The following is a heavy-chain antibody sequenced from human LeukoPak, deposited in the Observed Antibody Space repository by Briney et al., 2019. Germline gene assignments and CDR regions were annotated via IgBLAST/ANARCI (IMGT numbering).Heavy chain of an antibody. CDR3: ARGDILTGYFFDY. J-gene: IGHJ4*02. CDR1: GYSFTSYW. Sequence: GESLKISCKGSGYSFTSYWIGWVRQMPGKGLEWMGIIYPGDSDTRYSPSFQGQVTISADKSINAAYLQWSSLKASDTAMYYCARGDILTGYFFDYWGQGTLVTVSS. D-gene: IGHD3-9*01. V-gene: IGHV5-51*01. CDR2: IYPGDSDT.